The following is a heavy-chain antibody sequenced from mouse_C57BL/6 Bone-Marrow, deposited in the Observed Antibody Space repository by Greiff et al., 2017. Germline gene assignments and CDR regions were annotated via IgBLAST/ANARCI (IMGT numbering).Heavy chain of an antibody. CDR2: ISSGSSTI. J-gene: IGHJ4*01. Sequence: EVHLVESGGGLVKPGGSLKLSCAASGFTFSDYGMHWVRQAPEKGLEWVAYISSGSSTIYYADTVKGRFTISRDNAKNTLFLQMTSLRSEDTAMYYCARISVGTAWDYWGQGTSVTVSS. CDR1: GFTFSDYG. CDR3: ARISVGTAWDY. V-gene: IGHV5-17*01. D-gene: IGHD1-2*01.